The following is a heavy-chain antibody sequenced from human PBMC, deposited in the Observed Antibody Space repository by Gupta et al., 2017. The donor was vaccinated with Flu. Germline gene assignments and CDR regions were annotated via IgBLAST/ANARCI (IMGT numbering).Heavy chain of an antibody. CDR1: GFRFSHYG. J-gene: IGHJ6*02. V-gene: IGHV3-30*18. CDR3: AKDWRWNNNIYGMNV. CDR2: SSHDGSKI. Sequence: ERVVESGGGVVQSGRSLRLTCAASGFRFSHYGMHWVRQAPGKGLEWVAASSHDGSKIYHSDAVKGRFTISRDNSRNTLYLQMSGLRTEDTAVYYCAKDWRWNNNIYGMNVWGQGTTVTVSS. D-gene: IGHD1-1*01.